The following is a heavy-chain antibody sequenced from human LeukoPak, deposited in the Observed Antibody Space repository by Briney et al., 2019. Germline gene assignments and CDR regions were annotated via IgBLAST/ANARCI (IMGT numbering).Heavy chain of an antibody. J-gene: IGHJ6*03. D-gene: IGHD5-18*01. CDR2: IYTSGST. Sequence: TSETLSLTCTVSGGSISSYYWSWIRQPAGKGLEWIGRIYTSGSTNYNPSLKSRVTMSVDTSKNQFSLKLSSVTAADTAVYYCANTAMASYYYYMDVWGKGTTVTVSS. V-gene: IGHV4-4*07. CDR3: ANTAMASYYYYMDV. CDR1: GGSISSYY.